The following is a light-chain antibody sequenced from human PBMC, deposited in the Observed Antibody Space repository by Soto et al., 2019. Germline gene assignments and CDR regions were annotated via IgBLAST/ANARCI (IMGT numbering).Light chain of an antibody. J-gene: IGKJ1*01. CDR3: RQYNNWPAT. CDR1: QSVSSN. V-gene: IGKV3-15*01. CDR2: GAS. Sequence: EIVMTQSPATLSVSPGERATLSCRASQSVSSNLAWYQQKPGQAPRLLIYGASTRATGIPARFSGSGSGTEFTLTISSLQSEDFAVYYCRQYNNWPATFGQGTKV.